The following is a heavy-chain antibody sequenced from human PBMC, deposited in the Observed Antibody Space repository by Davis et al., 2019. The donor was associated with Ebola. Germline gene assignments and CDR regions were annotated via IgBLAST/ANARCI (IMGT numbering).Heavy chain of an antibody. V-gene: IGHV3-20*04. CDR1: GFTFDDYA. Sequence: GGSLRLSCAASGFTFDDYAMHWVRQAPGKGLEWVSVIYSGGSTYYADSVKGRFTISRDNAKNSLYLQMNSLRAEDTAVYYCARDLKYGGQGTLVTVSS. D-gene: IGHD3-9*01. CDR2: IYSGGST. CDR3: ARDLKY. J-gene: IGHJ4*02.